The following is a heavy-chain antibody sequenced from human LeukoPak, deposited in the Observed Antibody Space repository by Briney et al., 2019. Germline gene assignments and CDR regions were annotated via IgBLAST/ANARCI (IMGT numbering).Heavy chain of an antibody. D-gene: IGHD3-10*01. Sequence: SETLSLTCTVSGGSISSYYWSWIRQPPGKGLEWIGYIHYSGSTNYNPSLKSRVTISVDTSKNQFSLKLSSVTAADTAVHYCARAARGSHKLFDIWGQGTMVTVSS. CDR1: GGSISSYY. V-gene: IGHV4-59*01. J-gene: IGHJ3*02. CDR3: ARAARGSHKLFDI. CDR2: IHYSGST.